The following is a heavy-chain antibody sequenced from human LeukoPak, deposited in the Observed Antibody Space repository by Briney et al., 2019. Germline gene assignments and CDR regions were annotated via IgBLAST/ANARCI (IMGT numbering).Heavy chain of an antibody. CDR2: IWYDGSKK. CDR3: VRDGRPTLGAFDI. CDR1: GFPFSSCA. V-gene: IGHV3-33*01. Sequence: GRSLRLSCAASGFPFSSCAIHWVRQAPGKGLGWVAVIWYDGSKKYYADSVRGRFDISRDNSKNTLYLQMNSLRAEDTAVYYCVRDGRPTLGAFDIWGQGTMVTVSS. D-gene: IGHD3/OR15-3a*01. J-gene: IGHJ3*02.